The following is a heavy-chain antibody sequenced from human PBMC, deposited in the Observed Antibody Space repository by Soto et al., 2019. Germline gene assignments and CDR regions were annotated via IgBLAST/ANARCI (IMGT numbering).Heavy chain of an antibody. V-gene: IGHV3-30*18. Sequence: VQLVESGGGVVQPGRSLRLSCAASGFTFSDYAMHWVRQAPGKGLEWVAVVSHDGRNTHYADSVKGRFTISRDSSKNAVSLEMPSLRAEDTAVYYCAKGGRQWLVTSGFNYWGQGALVTVSS. J-gene: IGHJ4*02. CDR2: VSHDGRNT. CDR1: GFTFSDYA. D-gene: IGHD6-19*01. CDR3: AKGGRQWLVTSGFNY.